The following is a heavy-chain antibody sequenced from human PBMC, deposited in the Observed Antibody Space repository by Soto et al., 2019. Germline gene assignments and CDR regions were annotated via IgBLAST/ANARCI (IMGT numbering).Heavy chain of an antibody. CDR2: ISGSGGST. Sequence: EVQLLESGGGLVQPGGSLRLSCAASGFTFSSYAMSWVRQAPGKGLEWVSAISGSGGSTYYEDSVKGRFTISRDNSKKPLYLQMTSLRAEEAAVYYCAKGRGWGSYYYYGMDVWGQGTTVTVSS. CDR3: AKGRGWGSYYYYGMDV. CDR1: GFTFSSYA. J-gene: IGHJ6*02. V-gene: IGHV3-23*01. D-gene: IGHD1-26*01.